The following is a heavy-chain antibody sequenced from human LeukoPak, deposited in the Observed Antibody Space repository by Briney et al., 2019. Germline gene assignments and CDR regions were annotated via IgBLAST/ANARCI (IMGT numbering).Heavy chain of an antibody. D-gene: IGHD1-20*01. Sequence: GGSLRLSCAASGFTFSSYEMNWVRQAPGKGLEWVSYISSSGSTIYYADSVKGRFTISRDNAKNSLYLQMNSLRAEDTAVYYCARDSSQPGVGITGANWFDPWGQGTLVTVSS. V-gene: IGHV3-48*03. CDR2: ISSSGSTI. CDR3: ARDSSQPGVGITGANWFDP. CDR1: GFTFSSYE. J-gene: IGHJ5*02.